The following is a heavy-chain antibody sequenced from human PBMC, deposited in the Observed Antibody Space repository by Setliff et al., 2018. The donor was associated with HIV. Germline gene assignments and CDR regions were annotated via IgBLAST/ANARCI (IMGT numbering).Heavy chain of an antibody. V-gene: IGHV4-39*07. CDR1: GGSINTGSYY. J-gene: IGHJ4*02. Sequence: LSLTCTVSGGSINTGSYYWGWIRQPPGKGLESIGTIYYSGSTYYKSSLKSRLTISVDTSKNQFSLKMSSVTAADTAVYYCARASSDIPGVDSNYFDDWGQGTLVTVSS. CDR2: IYYSGST. CDR3: ARASSDIPGVDSNYFDD. D-gene: IGHD2-2*01.